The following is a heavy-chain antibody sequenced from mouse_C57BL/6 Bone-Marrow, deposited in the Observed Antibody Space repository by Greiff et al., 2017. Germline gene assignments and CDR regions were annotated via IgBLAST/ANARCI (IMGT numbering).Heavy chain of an antibody. CDR3: ARKGYGNYYWYFDV. CDR1: GYTFTSYW. J-gene: IGHJ1*03. V-gene: IGHV1-55*01. CDR2: IYPGSGST. Sequence: QVQLQQPGAELVKPGASVKMSCKASGYTFTSYWITWVKQRPGQGLEWIGDIYPGSGSTNYNEKFKSKATLTVDTSSSTAYRQLSSLTSEDSAVYYCARKGYGNYYWYFDVWGTGTTVTVSS. D-gene: IGHD2-10*02.